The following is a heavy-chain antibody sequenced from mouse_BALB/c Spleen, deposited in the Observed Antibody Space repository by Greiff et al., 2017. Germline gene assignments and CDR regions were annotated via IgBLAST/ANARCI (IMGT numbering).Heavy chain of an antibody. CDR1: GYSFTGYT. J-gene: IGHJ4*01. Sequence: EVKLMESGPELVKPGASMKISCKASGYSFTGYTMNWVKQSHGKNLEWIGLINPYNGGTSYNQKFKGKATLTVDKSSSTAYMELLSLTSEDSAVYYCASGNYGKVYAMDYWGQGTSVTVSS. CDR3: ASGNYGKVYAMDY. D-gene: IGHD2-1*01. V-gene: IGHV1-18*01. CDR2: INPYNGGT.